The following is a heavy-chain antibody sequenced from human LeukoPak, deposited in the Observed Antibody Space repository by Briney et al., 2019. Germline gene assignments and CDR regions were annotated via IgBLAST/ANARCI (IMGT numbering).Heavy chain of an antibody. CDR3: ARDLDSSGYLSCLLDY. CDR2: ISYDGSNK. J-gene: IGHJ4*02. Sequence: PGGSLRLSCAASGFTFSSYAMHWVRQAPGKGLEWVAVISYDGSNKYYADSVKGRFTISRDNSKNTLYLQMNSLRAEDTAVYYCARDLDSSGYLSCLLDYWGQGTLVTVSS. CDR1: GFTFSSYA. D-gene: IGHD3-22*01. V-gene: IGHV3-30-3*01.